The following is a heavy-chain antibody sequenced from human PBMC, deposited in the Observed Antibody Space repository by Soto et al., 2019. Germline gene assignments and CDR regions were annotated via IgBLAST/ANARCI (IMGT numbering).Heavy chain of an antibody. CDR3: ARGFVGSGWPHFDY. Sequence: GASVKLSCKDSGYTFTSNGISWVRQAPGQGLEWMGWISAYNGNTNYAQKLQGRVTMTTDTSTSTAYMELRSLRSDDTAVYYCARGFVGSGWPHFDYWGQGTLVTVSS. D-gene: IGHD6-19*01. CDR1: GYTFTSNG. CDR2: ISAYNGNT. V-gene: IGHV1-18*01. J-gene: IGHJ4*02.